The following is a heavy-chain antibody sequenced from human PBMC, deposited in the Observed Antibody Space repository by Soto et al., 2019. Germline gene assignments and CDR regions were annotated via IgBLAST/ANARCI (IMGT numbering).Heavy chain of an antibody. V-gene: IGHV1-69*01. D-gene: IGHD5-18*01. J-gene: IGHJ6*02. Sequence: QVQLVQSGAEVKKPGSSVKVSCKTYGGSFSDYAINWVRQAPGQGLEWMGGIIPMYGIANYAPKFQGRVTITADESTRTAYMEVSSLRSEETALFYCARGYRHGYFYALDVWGQGTTVTVSS. CDR3: ARGYRHGYFYALDV. CDR2: IIPMYGIA. CDR1: GGSFSDYA.